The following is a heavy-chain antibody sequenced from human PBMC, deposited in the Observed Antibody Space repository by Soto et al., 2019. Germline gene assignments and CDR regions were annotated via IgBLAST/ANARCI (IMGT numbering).Heavy chain of an antibody. V-gene: IGHV3-11*06. Sequence: GGSLRLSCAASGFTFSDYYMSWIRQAPGKGLEWVSYISSSSSYTNYADSVKGRFTISRDNAKNSLYLQMNSLRAEDTAVYYCARVLYSGYGDYYCGMDVWGQGTTVTVSS. CDR2: ISSSSSYT. D-gene: IGHD5-12*01. J-gene: IGHJ6*02. CDR1: GFTFSDYY. CDR3: ARVLYSGYGDYYCGMDV.